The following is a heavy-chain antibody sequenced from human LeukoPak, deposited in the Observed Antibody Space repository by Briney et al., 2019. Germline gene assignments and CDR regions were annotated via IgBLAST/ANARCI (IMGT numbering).Heavy chain of an antibody. CDR2: IIPILGIA. D-gene: IGHD5-12*01. J-gene: IGHJ6*02. CDR3: ASPKGTDIVATIDYYYYGMDV. V-gene: IGHV1-69*04. CDR1: GGTFSSYA. Sequence: GASVKVSCKASGGTFSSYAISWVRQAPGQGLEWMGRIIPILGIANYAQKFQGRVTITADKSTSTAYMELSSLRSEDTAVYYCASPKGTDIVATIDYYYYGMDVWGQGTTVTVSS.